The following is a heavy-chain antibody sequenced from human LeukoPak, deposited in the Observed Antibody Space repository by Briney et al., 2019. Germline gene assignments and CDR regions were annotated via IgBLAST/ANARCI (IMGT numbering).Heavy chain of an antibody. CDR3: ARGRGDFWSGTADIDY. J-gene: IGHJ4*02. CDR2: INPSSGGT. CDR1: GYTFTGYY. Sequence: ASVKVSCKASGYTFTGYYMHWVRQAPGQGLEWMGWINPSSGGTNYAQKFQGRVTMTRDTSISTAYMELSRLRSDDTAVYYCARGRGDFWSGTADIDYWGQGTLVTVSS. D-gene: IGHD3-3*01. V-gene: IGHV1-2*02.